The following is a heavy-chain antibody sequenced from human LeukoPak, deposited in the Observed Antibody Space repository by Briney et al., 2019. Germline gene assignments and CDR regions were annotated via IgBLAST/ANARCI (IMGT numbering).Heavy chain of an antibody. D-gene: IGHD1-26*01. V-gene: IGHV4-39*07. CDR2: IYYSGST. CDR3: ARDRALRGSSLYYYYYMDV. Sequence: SETLSLTCTVSGGSISSSSNYWGWIRQPPGKGLEWIGSIYYSGSTYYNPSLKSRVTMSVDTSKNQFSLKLSSVTAADTAVYYCARDRALRGSSLYYYYYMDVWGKGTTVTVSS. J-gene: IGHJ6*03. CDR1: GGSISSSSNY.